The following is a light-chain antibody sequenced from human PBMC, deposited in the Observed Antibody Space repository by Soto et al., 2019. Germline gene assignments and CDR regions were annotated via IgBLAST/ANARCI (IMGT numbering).Light chain of an antibody. V-gene: IGKV3-20*01. Sequence: EIVLTQSPGTLSLSPGERGTLSCRASQSVSSRYLAWYQQKPGQAPRLLIYAASSGATGIPERFSGSGSGTDFTLTISRLEPEDFAVYYCQHYGSSRTFGQGTKVDNK. CDR2: AAS. J-gene: IGKJ1*01. CDR1: QSVSSRY. CDR3: QHYGSSRT.